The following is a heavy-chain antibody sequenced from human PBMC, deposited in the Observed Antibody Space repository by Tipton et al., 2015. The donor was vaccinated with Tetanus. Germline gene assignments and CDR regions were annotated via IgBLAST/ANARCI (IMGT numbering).Heavy chain of an antibody. CDR1: GYSFTRYG. V-gene: IGHV1-18*01. CDR2: ISGYNGNT. Sequence: QLVQSGPEVKKPGASVKVSCKTSGYSFTRYGISWVRQAPGQGLEWMGWISGYNGNTNFTQKFQGRLTMTRDTSTSTAYMELRSLRSDDTAVYFCARGNRGSSWYFWGQGTLVTVPS. CDR3: ARGNRGSSWYF. J-gene: IGHJ4*02. D-gene: IGHD6-13*01.